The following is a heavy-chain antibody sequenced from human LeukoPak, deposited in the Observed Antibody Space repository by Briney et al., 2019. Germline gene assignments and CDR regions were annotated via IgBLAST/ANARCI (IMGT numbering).Heavy chain of an antibody. V-gene: IGHV1-2*02. CDR1: GYTFTAYY. J-gene: IGHJ4*02. CDR3: ARGTYYYDSSGRHGSFDY. CDR2: INPNSGVT. D-gene: IGHD3-22*01. Sequence: ASVKVSCKASGYTFTAYYMHWVRQAPGQGLDWLGWINPNSGVTNYAQKFQGRVTMTRDTSISTAYMELSRLRSDDTAVYYCARGTYYYDSSGRHGSFDYWGQGTLVTVSS.